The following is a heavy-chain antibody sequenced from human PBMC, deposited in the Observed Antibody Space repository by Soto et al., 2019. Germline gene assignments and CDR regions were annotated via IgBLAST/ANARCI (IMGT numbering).Heavy chain of an antibody. Sequence: SETLSLTCTVSGGSISSYYWSSIRQPPGKGLEWIGYIYYSGSTNYNPSLKSRVTISVDTSKNQFSLKLSSVTAADTAVYYCASSGGSSYNWFDPWGQGTLVTVSS. D-gene: IGHD1-26*01. CDR1: GGSISSYY. CDR3: ASSGGSSYNWFDP. V-gene: IGHV4-59*08. CDR2: IYYSGST. J-gene: IGHJ5*02.